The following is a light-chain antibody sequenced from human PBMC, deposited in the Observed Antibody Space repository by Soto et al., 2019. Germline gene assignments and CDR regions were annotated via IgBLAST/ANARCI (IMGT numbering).Light chain of an antibody. CDR1: SSDVGGYNY. CDR3: SSYTSSSTPDV. J-gene: IGLJ1*01. V-gene: IGLV2-14*01. Sequence: QSALTQPASVSGSPGQSITISCTGTSSDVGGYNYVSWYQQHPGKAPKLMIYEVSNRPSGVSNRFSGSKSGNTASLTISGLHAEDEADYYCSSYTSSSTPDVFGTGTKVTVL. CDR2: EVS.